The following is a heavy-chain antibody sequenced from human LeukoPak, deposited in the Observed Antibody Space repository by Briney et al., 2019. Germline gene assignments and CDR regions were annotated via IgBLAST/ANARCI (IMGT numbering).Heavy chain of an antibody. CDR1: GYTFTGYY. D-gene: IGHD3-22*01. J-gene: IGHJ4*02. V-gene: IGHV1-2*02. CDR2: INPNSGGT. Sequence: ASVKVSCKASGYTFTGYYMHWVRQAPGQGLEWMGWINPNSGGTNYAQKFQGRVTMTRDTSISTAYMELSRLRSDDTAVYYCARDLKYYYDSSGQDYWGQGTLVTVSS. CDR3: ARDLKYYYDSSGQDY.